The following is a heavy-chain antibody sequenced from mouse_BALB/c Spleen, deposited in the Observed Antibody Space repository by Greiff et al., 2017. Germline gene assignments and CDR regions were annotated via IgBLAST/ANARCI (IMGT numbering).Heavy chain of an antibody. CDR1: GYTFTSYW. Sequence: EVQLQESGTVLARPGASVKMSCKASGYTFTSYWMHWVKQRPGQGLEWIGAIYPGNSDTSYNQKFKGKAKLTAVTSTSTAYMELSSLTNEDSAVYYCTRDYDYDPLYAMDYWGQGTSVTVSS. J-gene: IGHJ4*01. V-gene: IGHV1-5*01. CDR3: TRDYDYDPLYAMDY. CDR2: IYPGNSDT. D-gene: IGHD2-4*01.